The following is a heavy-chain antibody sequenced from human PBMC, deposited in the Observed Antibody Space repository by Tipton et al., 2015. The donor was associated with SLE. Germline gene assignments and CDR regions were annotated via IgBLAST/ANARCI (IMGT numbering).Heavy chain of an antibody. D-gene: IGHD3-9*01. V-gene: IGHV4-4*07. CDR3: AKDAHYIWLISGNWFDP. CDR2: VYSSGIT. CDR1: GGSISTNY. Sequence: TLSLTCIVSGGSISTNYLSWIRRPAGKGLERIGRVYSSGITDYNPSLESRVTMSIDTSKNEFSLKLRSVTAADTAIYHCAKDAHYIWLISGNWFDPWGQGSLVTVSS. J-gene: IGHJ5*02.